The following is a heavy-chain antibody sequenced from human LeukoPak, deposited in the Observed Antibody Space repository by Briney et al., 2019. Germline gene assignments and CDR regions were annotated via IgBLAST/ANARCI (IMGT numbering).Heavy chain of an antibody. CDR1: GFTLSDYG. CDR2: IADDGRSA. J-gene: IGHJ6*02. V-gene: IGHV3-30*04. Sequence: GGSLRLSCAASGFTLSDYGIHWVRQAPGKGLEWVAAIADDGRSAYYTDSVKGRFTISRDNSKNTLYLQMNSLRSEDTAVYYCARDYYDSSGYYYGYYYYGMDVWGQGTTVTVSS. CDR3: ARDYYDSSGYYYGYYYYGMDV. D-gene: IGHD3-22*01.